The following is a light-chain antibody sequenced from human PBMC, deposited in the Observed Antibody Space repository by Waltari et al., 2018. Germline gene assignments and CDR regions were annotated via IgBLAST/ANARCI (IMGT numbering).Light chain of an antibody. CDR2: ATS. CDR3: LQSYSLSLFT. CDR1: QSMSSF. V-gene: IGKV1-39*01. Sequence: DIQVTQSPSSLSASVGDRVTITCRASQSMSSFLNWYQQKPGKAPRLLISATSNLQSRVPSRFSGSGSGADCTLTINSLQPEDFATYYCLQSYSLSLFTFGPGTRVDIK. J-gene: IGKJ3*01.